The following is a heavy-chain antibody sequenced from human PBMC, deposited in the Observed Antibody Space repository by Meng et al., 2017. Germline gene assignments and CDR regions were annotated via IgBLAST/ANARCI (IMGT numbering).Heavy chain of an antibody. Sequence: GEALKIPCAASGFPFSGYWMSWVRHVPGKGLEWVANIKEDGSEKYYVDSVKGRFTISRDNARNSLFLQMNSLRAEDTAVYYCASNYDFFFWGQGTLVTVSS. CDR2: IKEDGSEK. CDR3: ASNYDFFF. D-gene: IGHD3-3*01. J-gene: IGHJ4*02. V-gene: IGHV3-7*01. CDR1: GFPFSGYW.